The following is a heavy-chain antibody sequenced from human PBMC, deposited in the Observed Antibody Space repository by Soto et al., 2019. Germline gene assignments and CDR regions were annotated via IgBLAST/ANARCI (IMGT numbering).Heavy chain of an antibody. CDR2: ISRNGGGT. D-gene: IGHD4-17*01. V-gene: IGHV3-64*02. CDR3: ARGQPTVANGHFDL. J-gene: IGHJ2*01. Sequence: EVQLVESGEGLVQPGGSLRLSCAASGFTFSSYAMHWVRQAPGKGLESISAISRNGGGTYYADSVKGRFTISRDNSKNTLYLQMGSLRAEDMAVYYCARGQPTVANGHFDLWGRGTLVTVSS. CDR1: GFTFSSYA.